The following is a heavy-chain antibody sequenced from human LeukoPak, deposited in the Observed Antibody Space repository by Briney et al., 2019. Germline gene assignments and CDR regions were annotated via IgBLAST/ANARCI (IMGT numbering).Heavy chain of an antibody. Sequence: SETLSLTCAVYGGSFSGYYWSWIRQPPGKGLEWIGEINHSGSTNYNPSLKSRVTISVDTSKNQFSLKLSSVTAADTAVYHCASGDYYDSSGYYYGDYWGQGTLVTVSS. CDR1: GGSFSGYY. CDR2: INHSGST. V-gene: IGHV4-34*01. J-gene: IGHJ4*02. CDR3: ASGDYYDSSGYYYGDY. D-gene: IGHD3-22*01.